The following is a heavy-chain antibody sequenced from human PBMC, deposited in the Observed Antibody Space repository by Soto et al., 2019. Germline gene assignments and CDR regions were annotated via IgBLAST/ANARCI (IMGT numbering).Heavy chain of an antibody. D-gene: IGHD2-2*01. CDR3: ARVVVVPAAMDGSGYYYYYMDV. CDR2: IYPGDSDT. J-gene: IGHJ6*03. V-gene: IGHV5-51*01. CDR1: GYSFTSYW. Sequence: PGESLKISCKGSGYSFTSYWIGWVRQMPGKGLEWMGIIYPGDSDTRYSPSFQGQVTISADKSISTAYLQWSSLKASDTAMYYCARVVVVPAAMDGSGYYYYYMDVWGKGTTVTVSS.